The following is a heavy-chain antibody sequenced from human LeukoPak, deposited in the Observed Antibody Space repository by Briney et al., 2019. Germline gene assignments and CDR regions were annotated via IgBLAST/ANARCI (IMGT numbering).Heavy chain of an antibody. Sequence: GASVKVSCTASGYTFTGYYMHWVRQAHAQGLELKGRINPNSGGTNNAQKFQGRVTTTRDTSISTAYMELRRLRPAATAVSYCAGPGDCSGGSCSTNWFDPWSQGTLVTVSS. J-gene: IGHJ5*02. CDR2: INPNSGGT. CDR1: GYTFTGYY. V-gene: IGHV1-2*06. CDR3: AGPGDCSGGSCSTNWFDP. D-gene: IGHD2-15*01.